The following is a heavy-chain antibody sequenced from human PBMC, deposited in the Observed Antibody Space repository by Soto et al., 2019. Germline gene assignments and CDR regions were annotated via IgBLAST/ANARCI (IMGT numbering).Heavy chain of an antibody. CDR1: GFTFSSYA. D-gene: IGHD2-2*01. J-gene: IGHJ4*02. CDR2: ISYDGSNK. Sequence: GGSLRLSCAASGFTFSSYAMHWVRQAPGKGLEWVAVISYDGSNKYYADSVKGRFTISRDNSKNTLYLQMNSLRAEDTAVYYCARGCGSSTSCPPLDYWGQGTLVTV. V-gene: IGHV3-30-3*01. CDR3: ARGCGSSTSCPPLDY.